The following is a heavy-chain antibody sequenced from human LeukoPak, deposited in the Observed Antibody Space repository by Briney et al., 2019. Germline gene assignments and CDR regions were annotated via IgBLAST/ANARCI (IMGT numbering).Heavy chain of an antibody. D-gene: IGHD4-11*01. CDR2: IYTSGST. CDR3: ARGSSNYAGGSDWFDP. V-gene: IGHV4-4*07. J-gene: IGHJ5*02. Sequence: SETLSLTCSVSGGSISSYYWSWIRQPAGKGLEWIGRIYTSGSTNYNPSLKSRVTMSVDTSKNQFSLKLSSVTAADTAVYYCARGSSNYAGGSDWFDPWGQGTLVTVSS. CDR1: GGSISSYY.